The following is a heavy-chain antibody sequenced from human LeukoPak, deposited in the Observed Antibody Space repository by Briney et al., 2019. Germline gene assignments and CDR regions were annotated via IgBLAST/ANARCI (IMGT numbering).Heavy chain of an antibody. J-gene: IGHJ6*03. CDR2: ISSSGSTI. Sequence: QPGGSLRLSCAASGFTFSSYEMNWVRQAPGKGLEWVSYISSSGSTIYYADSVKGRFTISRDNSKNTLYLQMNSLRAEDTAVYYCAKNGCSSTSCYHPRGDYYYYYMDVWGKGTTVTVSS. CDR1: GFTFSSYE. D-gene: IGHD2-2*01. CDR3: AKNGCSSTSCYHPRGDYYYYYMDV. V-gene: IGHV3-48*03.